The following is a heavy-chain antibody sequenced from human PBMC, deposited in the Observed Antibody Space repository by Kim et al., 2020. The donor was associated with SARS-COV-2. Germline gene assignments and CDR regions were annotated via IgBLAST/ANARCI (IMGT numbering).Heavy chain of an antibody. Sequence: GGSLRLSCAASGFTFSSYDMHWVRQATGKGLEWVSAIGTAGDTYYPGSVKGRFTISRENAKNSLYLQMNSLRAGDTAVYYCARFYGDLSGMDVWGQGTTVTVSS. D-gene: IGHD4-17*01. CDR3: ARFYGDLSGMDV. CDR1: GFTFSSYD. J-gene: IGHJ6*02. V-gene: IGHV3-13*01. CDR2: IGTAGDT.